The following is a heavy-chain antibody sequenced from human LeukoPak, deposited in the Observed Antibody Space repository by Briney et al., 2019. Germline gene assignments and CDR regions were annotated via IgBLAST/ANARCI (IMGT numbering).Heavy chain of an antibody. Sequence: ASVKVSCKASGYTFTSYGISWVRQAPGQGLEWMGWISAYNGNTNYAQKLQGRVTMTTDTSTSTAYMELRSLRSDDTAVYYCARVRRSITIFGVVTPDIFDYWGQGTLVTVSS. D-gene: IGHD3-3*01. CDR2: ISAYNGNT. V-gene: IGHV1-18*01. CDR3: ARVRRSITIFGVVTPDIFDY. CDR1: GYTFTSYG. J-gene: IGHJ4*02.